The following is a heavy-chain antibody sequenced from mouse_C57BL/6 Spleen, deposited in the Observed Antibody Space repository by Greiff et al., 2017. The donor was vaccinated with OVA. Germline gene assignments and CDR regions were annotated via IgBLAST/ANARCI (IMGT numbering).Heavy chain of an antibody. CDR3: ARSSTTVVARYWYFDV. CDR1: GYTFTSYW. Sequence: QVQLQQPGAELVKPGASVKLSCKASGYTFTSYWMHWVKQRPGQGLEWIGMIHPNSGSTNYNEKFKSKATLTVDKSSSTAYMQLSSLTSEDSAVYYCARSSTTVVARYWYFDVWGSGTTVTVSS. V-gene: IGHV1-64*01. CDR2: IHPNSGST. J-gene: IGHJ1*01. D-gene: IGHD1-1*01.